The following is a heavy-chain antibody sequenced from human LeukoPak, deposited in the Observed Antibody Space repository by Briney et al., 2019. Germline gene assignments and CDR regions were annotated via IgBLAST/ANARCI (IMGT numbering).Heavy chain of an antibody. CDR3: ARGGAMVRGVSPLDF. Sequence: GGSLRLSCAASGFTFSNYIINWVRQASGKGLEWVSSISSSSSYINYADSVKGRFTISRDNAKNSLYLQMNSLRAEDTAVYYCARGGAMVRGVSPLDFWGQGTLVTVSS. D-gene: IGHD3-10*01. J-gene: IGHJ4*02. CDR2: ISSSSSYI. CDR1: GFTFSNYI. V-gene: IGHV3-21*01.